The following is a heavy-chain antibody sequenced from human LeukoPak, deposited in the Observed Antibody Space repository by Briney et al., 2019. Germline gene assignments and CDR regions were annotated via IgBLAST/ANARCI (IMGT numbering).Heavy chain of an antibody. D-gene: IGHD2-2*02. CDR2: INHSGST. V-gene: IGHV4-34*01. J-gene: IGHJ6*03. CDR1: GGSFRGYY. Sequence: SETLSLTCAVYGGSFRGYYWSWIRQPPGKGLEWIGEINHSGSTNYNPSLKSRVTISIDASKNQFSLKLSSVTAADTAVYYCAGTYTYYYYYYMDVWGKGTTVTISS. CDR3: AGTYTYYYYYYMDV.